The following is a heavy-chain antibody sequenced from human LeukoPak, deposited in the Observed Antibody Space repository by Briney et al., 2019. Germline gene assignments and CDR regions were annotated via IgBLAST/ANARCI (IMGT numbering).Heavy chain of an antibody. Sequence: GGSLRLSCAASGFTFSSYAMSWVRQATGKGLEWVSAISGSGGSTYYADSVKGRFTISRDNSKNTLYLQMNSLRAEDTAVYYCAKDDSYDSSGYYFQNFDYWGQGTLVTVSS. CDR1: GFTFSSYA. CDR2: ISGSGGST. J-gene: IGHJ4*02. V-gene: IGHV3-23*01. CDR3: AKDDSYDSSGYYFQNFDY. D-gene: IGHD3-22*01.